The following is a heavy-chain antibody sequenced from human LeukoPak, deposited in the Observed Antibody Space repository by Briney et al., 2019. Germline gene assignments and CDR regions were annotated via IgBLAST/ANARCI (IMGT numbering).Heavy chain of an antibody. CDR1: GGSISSYY. Sequence: PSESLSLTCTVSGGSISSYYWSWIRQPPWKGLEWIGYIYYSGSTNYNPSLKSRVTISVDTSKNQFSLKLSSVTAADTAVYYCARALGYDFWSGYPQGMDVWGQGTTVTVSS. D-gene: IGHD3-3*01. V-gene: IGHV4-59*01. J-gene: IGHJ6*02. CDR2: IYYSGST. CDR3: ARALGYDFWSGYPQGMDV.